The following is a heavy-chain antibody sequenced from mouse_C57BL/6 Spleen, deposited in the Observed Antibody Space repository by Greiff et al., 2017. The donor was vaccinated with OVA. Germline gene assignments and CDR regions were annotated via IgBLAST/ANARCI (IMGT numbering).Heavy chain of an antibody. V-gene: IGHV5-16*01. J-gene: IGHJ2*01. CDR1: GFTFSDYY. CDR3: ARGGTMITTGSYYFDY. CDR2: INYDGSST. Sequence: EVMLVESEGGLVQPGSSMKLSCTASGFTFSDYYMAWVRQVPEKGLEWVANINYDGSSTYYLDSLKSRFIISRDNAKNILYLQMSSLKSEDTATYYCARGGTMITTGSYYFDYWGQGTTLTVSS. D-gene: IGHD2-4*01.